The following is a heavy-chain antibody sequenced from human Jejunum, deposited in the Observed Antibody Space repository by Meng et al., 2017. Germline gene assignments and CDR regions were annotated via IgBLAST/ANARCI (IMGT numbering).Heavy chain of an antibody. J-gene: IGHJ4*02. D-gene: IGHD4-17*01. CDR1: GFTFSSYA. CDR2: ISGRGDNT. CDR3: AKARQWMPTVDY. Sequence: GESLKISCAASGFTFSSYAMSWVRQAPGKGLEWVSSISGRGDNTDYADTVKGRSIISRDKSKNTLYLQMNSLSAEDTTVCSCAKARQWMPTVDYWGQGTLVTVSS. V-gene: IGHV3-23*01.